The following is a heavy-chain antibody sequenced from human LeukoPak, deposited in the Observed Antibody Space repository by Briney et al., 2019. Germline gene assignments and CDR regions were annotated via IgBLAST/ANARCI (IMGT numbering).Heavy chain of an antibody. Sequence: GGSLRLSCAASGFTFSGSAMHWVRQASGKGLEWVGRIRSKANSYATAYAASVKGRFTISRDDSKNTAYLQMNSLKTEDTAVYYCTNSAAAGTFGGYYYMDVWGKGTAVTISS. CDR2: IRSKANSYAT. D-gene: IGHD6-13*01. CDR3: TNSAAAGTFGGYYYMDV. V-gene: IGHV3-73*01. J-gene: IGHJ6*03. CDR1: GFTFSGSA.